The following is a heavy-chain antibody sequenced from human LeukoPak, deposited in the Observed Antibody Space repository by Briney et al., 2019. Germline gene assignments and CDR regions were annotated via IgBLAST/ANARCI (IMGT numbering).Heavy chain of an antibody. Sequence: GGSLRLSCAASGFTFSSNVMIWVRQAPGKGLEWVSSIPASGGTTYYADSVKGRFTISRDNSKNSLYLQMDSLRAEDTAVYYCAKESSGGWYFDYWGQGTLVTVSS. D-gene: IGHD6-19*01. V-gene: IGHV3-23*01. CDR2: IPASGGTT. J-gene: IGHJ4*02. CDR3: AKESSGGWYFDY. CDR1: GFTFSSNV.